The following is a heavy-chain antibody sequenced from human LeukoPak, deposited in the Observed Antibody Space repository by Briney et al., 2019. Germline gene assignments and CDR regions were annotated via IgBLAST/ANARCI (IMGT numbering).Heavy chain of an antibody. J-gene: IGHJ2*01. Sequence: SETLSLTCTVSGGSISSYYWNWIRQPPGKGLEWIGYIYYSGSTNYNPSLKSRVTISVDTSKNQFSLKLSSVTAADTAVYYCARDGYGEYGYFDLWGRGTLVTVSS. V-gene: IGHV4-59*01. CDR2: IYYSGST. CDR3: ARDGYGEYGYFDL. CDR1: GGSISSYY. D-gene: IGHD4-17*01.